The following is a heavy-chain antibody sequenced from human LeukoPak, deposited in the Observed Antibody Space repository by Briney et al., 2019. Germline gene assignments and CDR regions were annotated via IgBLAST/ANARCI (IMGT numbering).Heavy chain of an antibody. CDR3: AKATPVGDYYYYGMDV. J-gene: IGHJ6*02. CDR2: ISWNSGSI. CDR1: GFTFDDYA. V-gene: IGHV3-9*01. D-gene: IGHD3-10*01. Sequence: GRSLRLSCAASGFTFDDYAIHWVRQAPGKGLEWDSGISWNSGSIGYADSVKGRFTISRDNAKNSLYLQMNSLRAEDTALYYCAKATPVGDYYYYGMDVWGQGTTVTVSS.